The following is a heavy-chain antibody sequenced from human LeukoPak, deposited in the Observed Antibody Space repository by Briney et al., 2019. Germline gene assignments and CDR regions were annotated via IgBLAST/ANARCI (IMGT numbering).Heavy chain of an antibody. CDR2: IYYHGST. CDR1: GGSMSSYY. J-gene: IGHJ5*02. V-gene: IGHV4-59*01. D-gene: IGHD3-3*02. Sequence: PSETLSLTCTVSGGSMSSYYWSWFRQPPGKGLEWIGYIYYHGSTNYNPSLKSRVTISIDTSKNQFSLKLSSVTAADTAVYYCAGRISPNRFDPWGQGTLVTVSS. CDR3: AGRISPNRFDP.